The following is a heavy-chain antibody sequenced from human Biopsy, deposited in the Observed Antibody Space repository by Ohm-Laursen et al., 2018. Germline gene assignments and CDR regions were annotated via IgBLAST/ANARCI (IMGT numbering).Heavy chain of an antibody. CDR1: GYTFTTYY. Sequence: ASVKVSCKASGYTFTTYYIHWVRQAPGQGLEWMGIINPGGNSTAYTQNFQGRVTMTWDTSTTTVYMELSSLRSEDTAVYYCVLASFDYWGQGTMVTVSS. J-gene: IGHJ3*01. CDR2: INPGGNST. V-gene: IGHV1-46*01. CDR3: VLASFDY.